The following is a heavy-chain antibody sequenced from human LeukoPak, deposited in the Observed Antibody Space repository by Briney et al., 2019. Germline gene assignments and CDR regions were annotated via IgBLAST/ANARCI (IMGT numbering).Heavy chain of an antibody. V-gene: IGHV4-30-2*01. CDR3: ASRRDGYNYYFDY. D-gene: IGHD5-24*01. J-gene: IGHJ4*02. Sequence: PSETLSLTCAVSGGSISSGGYSWSWIRQPPGKGLEWIGYIYHSGSTYYNPSLKSRVTISVDRSKNQLSLKLSSVTAADTAVYYCASRRDGYNYYFDYWGQGTLVTVSS. CDR2: IYHSGST. CDR1: GGSISSGGYS.